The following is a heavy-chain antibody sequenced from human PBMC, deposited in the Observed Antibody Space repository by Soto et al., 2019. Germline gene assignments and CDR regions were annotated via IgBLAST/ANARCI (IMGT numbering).Heavy chain of an antibody. CDR2: ISYDGSNK. V-gene: IGHV3-30-3*01. CDR1: GLTFSSCA. CDR3: ARTMRDLRILEWSYYFDY. D-gene: IGHD3-3*01. J-gene: IGHJ4*02. Sequence: QVQLVESGGGVVQPGRSLRLSCAASGLTFSSCAMHWFRQAPGKGLEWGALISYDGSNKYYANSLKGRSTISRENSKNTLYLQMICLRAEDTAVYYCARTMRDLRILEWSYYFDYWGQGTLVPVSS.